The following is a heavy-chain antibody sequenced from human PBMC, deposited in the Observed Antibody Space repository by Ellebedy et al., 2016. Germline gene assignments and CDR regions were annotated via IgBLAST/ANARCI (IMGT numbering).Heavy chain of an antibody. J-gene: IGHJ6*02. CDR3: ARRIAARPGYYYGMDV. CDR1: GFTFSNYA. D-gene: IGHD6-6*01. Sequence: GESLKISCAASGFTFSNYAIHWVRQAPGKGLEWVAAIWYDGSHKYHADSVKGRFTISRDNSKNTLYLQMNSLRAEDTAVYYCARRIAARPGYYYGMDVWGRGTTVTVSS. CDR2: IWYDGSHK. V-gene: IGHV3-33*08.